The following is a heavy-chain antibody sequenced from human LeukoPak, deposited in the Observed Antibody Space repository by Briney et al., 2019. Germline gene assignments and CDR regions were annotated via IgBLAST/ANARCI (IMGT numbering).Heavy chain of an antibody. V-gene: IGHV1-69*06. CDR3: ARVADIVVVVAAIGAFDI. D-gene: IGHD2-15*01. CDR1: GGTFSSYA. CDR2: IIPIFGTA. Sequence: SVKVSCKASGGTFSSYAISWVRQAPGQGLEWMGGIIPIFGTANYAQKFQGRVTITADKSTSTAYMELSSLRSEDTAVYYCARVADIVVVVAAIGAFDIWGQGTMVTVSS. J-gene: IGHJ3*02.